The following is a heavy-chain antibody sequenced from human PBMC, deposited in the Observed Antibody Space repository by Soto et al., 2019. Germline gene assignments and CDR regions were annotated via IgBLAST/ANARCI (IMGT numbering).Heavy chain of an antibody. V-gene: IGHV4-59*01. J-gene: IGHJ4*02. CDR2: IYYSGST. CDR3: ARRYGGNFDY. Sequence: QVQLQESGPGLVKPSETLSLTCTVSGGSISSYYWSWIRQPPGKGLEWIGYIYYSGSTNYNPSLTSRVTISVDTSKNQFSLKLSSVPAADTAVYYCARRYGGNFDYWGQGTLVTVSS. CDR1: GGSISSYY. D-gene: IGHD3-16*01.